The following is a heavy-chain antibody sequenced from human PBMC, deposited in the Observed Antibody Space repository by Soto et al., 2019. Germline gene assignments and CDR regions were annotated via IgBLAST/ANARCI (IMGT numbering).Heavy chain of an antibody. V-gene: IGHV4-59*01. J-gene: IGHJ4*02. CDR1: GGSISDYY. CDR3: ASWRPYLGVY. D-gene: IGHD7-27*01. Sequence: QVQLQESGPGLVRPSETLSLTCTVSGGSISDYYWSWIRQPPGKGLEYIGYSHYSGSTNYNPSLRSRVTISIDTSKNQLALKVNSVTAADTAVYYCASWRPYLGVYWGQGTLVTVSS. CDR2: SHYSGST.